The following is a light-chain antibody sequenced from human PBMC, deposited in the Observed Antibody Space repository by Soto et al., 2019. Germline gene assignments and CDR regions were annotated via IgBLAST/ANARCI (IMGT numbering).Light chain of an antibody. CDR2: AAS. CDR1: QGISSY. Sequence: DIQLTQSPSFLSASVGDRVTITCRASQGISSYLAWYQQKPGKAPKVLIYAASTLQSGVPSRFSGSGSGTDLTLTIRSLQPEDFATYYCQQLNSYPPLTLGGGTKVEIK. CDR3: QQLNSYPPLT. V-gene: IGKV1-9*01. J-gene: IGKJ4*01.